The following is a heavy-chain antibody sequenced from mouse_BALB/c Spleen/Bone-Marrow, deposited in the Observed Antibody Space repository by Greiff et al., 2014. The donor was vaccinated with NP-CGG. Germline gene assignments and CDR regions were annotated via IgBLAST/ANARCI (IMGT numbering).Heavy chain of an antibody. CDR2: IDPANGNT. J-gene: IGHJ3*01. CDR1: GFNIKDNY. V-gene: IGHV14-3*02. Sequence: VQLQQPGAELVKPGASVKLSCTASGFNIKDNYMHWVKQRPEQGLEWIGRIDPANGNTKYDPKFQGKATITADTSSNTAYLQLSSLTSEDTAVYYCASYYYGSSSFAYWGQGTLVTVSA. D-gene: IGHD1-1*01. CDR3: ASYYYGSSSFAY.